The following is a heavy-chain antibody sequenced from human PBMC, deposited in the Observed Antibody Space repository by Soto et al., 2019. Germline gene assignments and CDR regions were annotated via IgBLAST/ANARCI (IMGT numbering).Heavy chain of an antibody. CDR3: ARDYGITIFGVVPYGAFDI. V-gene: IGHV1-2*04. CDR2: INPNSGGT. J-gene: IGHJ3*02. CDR1: GYTFTGYY. D-gene: IGHD3-3*01. Sequence: ASVKVSCKASGYTFTGYYMHWVRQAPGQGLEWMGWINPNSGGTNYAQKFQGWVTMTRDTSISTAYMELRRLRSDDTAVYYCARDYGITIFGVVPYGAFDIWGQGTMVTVSS.